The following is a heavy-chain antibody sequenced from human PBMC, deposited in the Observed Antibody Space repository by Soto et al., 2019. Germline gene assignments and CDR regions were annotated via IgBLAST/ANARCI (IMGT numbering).Heavy chain of an antibody. D-gene: IGHD1-1*01. CDR2: ISAYNGNT. V-gene: IGHV1-18*01. Sequence: ASVKVSCKASGYTFTSYAMHWVRQAPGQGLEWMGWISAYNGNTNYAQKLQGRVTMTTDTSTSTAYMELRSLRSDDTAVYYCARTPSPVATGTVSNYWGQGTLVTVSS. J-gene: IGHJ4*02. CDR3: ARTPSPVATGTVSNY. CDR1: GYTFTSYA.